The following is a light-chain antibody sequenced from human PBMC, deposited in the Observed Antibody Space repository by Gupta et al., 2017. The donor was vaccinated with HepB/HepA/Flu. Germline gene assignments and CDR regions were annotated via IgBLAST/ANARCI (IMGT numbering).Light chain of an antibody. CDR1: SSDVGGYNY. CDR3: SSYTSSSTLEVV. CDR2: DVS. Sequence: QSALTQPASVSGSPGQSLTISCTGTSSDVGGYNYVSCYQQHPGKAPKLMIYDVSNRPSGGSNRFSGSKSGNTASLTISGLHAEDDADYYCSSYTSSSTLEVVFGGGTKLTVL. V-gene: IGLV2-14*01. J-gene: IGLJ2*01.